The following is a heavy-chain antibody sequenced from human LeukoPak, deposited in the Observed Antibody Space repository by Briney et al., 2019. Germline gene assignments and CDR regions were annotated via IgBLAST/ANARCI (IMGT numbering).Heavy chain of an antibody. V-gene: IGHV1-18*01. CDR3: ARDLTMTYYYDSSGLGVDY. Sequence: ASVKVSCKASGYTFTSYGISWVRQAPGQGLEWMGWISAYNGNTNYAQKLQGRVTMTTDTSTSTAYMELRSLRSDDTAVYYCARDLTMTYYYDSSGLGVDYWGQGTLVTVSS. J-gene: IGHJ4*02. D-gene: IGHD3-22*01. CDR1: GYTFTSYG. CDR2: ISAYNGNT.